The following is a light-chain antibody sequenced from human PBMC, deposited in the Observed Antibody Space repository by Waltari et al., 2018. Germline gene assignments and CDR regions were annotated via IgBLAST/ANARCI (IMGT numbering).Light chain of an antibody. CDR3: QQYYGVILT. Sequence: DIQMTQSPSSLSASVGDTVTITCRASHGISNSLAWYQQHPGRAPKLLLFGTSRLQSGVPSRFSGRGSGTDYSLTISSLQPEDFGTYYCQQYYGVILTFGGGTKVEI. J-gene: IGKJ4*01. CDR1: HGISNS. V-gene: IGKV1-NL1*01. CDR2: GTS.